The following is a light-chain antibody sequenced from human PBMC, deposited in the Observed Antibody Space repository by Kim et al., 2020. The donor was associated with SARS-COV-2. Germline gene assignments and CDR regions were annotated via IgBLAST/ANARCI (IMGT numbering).Light chain of an antibody. CDR2: SNN. J-gene: IGLJ3*02. CDR1: SSNIGSNT. CDR3: AAWDDSLIWV. Sequence: QSVLTQPPSASGTPGQRVTISCSGSSSNIGSNTVNWYHQLPGTAPQLLLSSNNQRPSGVPARFSGSKSGTAASLVTSGLQAEDEADYYCAAWDDSLIWVFGGGTKLTVL. V-gene: IGLV1-44*01.